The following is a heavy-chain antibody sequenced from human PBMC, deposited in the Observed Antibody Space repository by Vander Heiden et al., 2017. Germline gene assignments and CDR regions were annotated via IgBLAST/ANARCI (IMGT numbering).Heavy chain of an antibody. CDR2: ISGSGGNT. D-gene: IGHD3-9*01. J-gene: IGHJ4*02. CDR3: ASSRRGFFDWSPFDY. V-gene: IGHV3-23*01. Sequence: EVHLLESGGGLVQPGGSLRLSCAASGFTFSTYAMSWVRQVPGKGLEWVSAISGSGGNTYYADSVKGRFTISRDNSKNTLYLQMNSLRAEDTAVYYCASSRRGFFDWSPFDYWGQGTLVTVSS. CDR1: GFTFSTYA.